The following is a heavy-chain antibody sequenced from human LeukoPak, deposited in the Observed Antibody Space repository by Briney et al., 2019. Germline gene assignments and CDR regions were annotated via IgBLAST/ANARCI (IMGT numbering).Heavy chain of an antibody. V-gene: IGHV3-48*02. J-gene: IGHJ4*02. Sequence: GGSLRLSCAASGFSFSGYSMTWVRQAPGKGLEWVSYISGGSATIYYADSVKGRFTISRDNAKNSLYLQMNSLRDDDTAVYYCARPSVITIRQFYFDYWGQGALVTVPS. CDR1: GFSFSGYS. CDR3: ARPSVITIRQFYFDY. CDR2: ISGGSATI. D-gene: IGHD1-14*01.